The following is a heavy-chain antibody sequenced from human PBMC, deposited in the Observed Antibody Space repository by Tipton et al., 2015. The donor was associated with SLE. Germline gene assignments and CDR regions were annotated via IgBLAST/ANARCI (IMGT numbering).Heavy chain of an antibody. V-gene: IGHV4-59*01. CDR3: ARHGIPRWYFDL. CDR2: IYYSGST. CDR1: GGSISSYY. J-gene: IGHJ2*01. Sequence: LRLSCTVSGGSISSYYWSWIRQPPGKGLEWIGYIYYSGSTNYNPSLKSRVTISVDTSKNQFSLKLSSVTAADTAVYYCARHGIPRWYFDLWGRGTLVTVSS.